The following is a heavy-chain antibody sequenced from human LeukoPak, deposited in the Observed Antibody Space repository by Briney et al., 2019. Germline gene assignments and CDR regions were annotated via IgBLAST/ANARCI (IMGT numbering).Heavy chain of an antibody. Sequence: PGGSLRLSCAASGFTFSGSAMHWVRQASGKGLEGVGRIRSKANSYATAYAASVKGRFTIPRDDSKNTAYLQMNSLKTEDTAVYYCSRHSYSSGWYGYYYYMDVWGKGTTVTVSS. V-gene: IGHV3-73*01. D-gene: IGHD6-19*01. CDR1: GFTFSGSA. J-gene: IGHJ6*03. CDR3: SRHSYSSGWYGYYYYMDV. CDR2: IRSKANSYAT.